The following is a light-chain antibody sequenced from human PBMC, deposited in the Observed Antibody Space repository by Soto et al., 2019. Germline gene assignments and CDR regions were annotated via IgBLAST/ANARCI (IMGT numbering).Light chain of an antibody. J-gene: IGKJ2*01. CDR2: GAS. V-gene: IGKV3-20*01. CDR1: QSVSSNY. Sequence: EIVLTQSPDTLSLSPGDRATFSCRASQSVSSNYLAWYQQKPGQATRLLIYGASNRATGIPARFSGSGSGTDFTLTISRLEPEDFAVYYCQKYGSSPYTFGQGTKVEIK. CDR3: QKYGSSPYT.